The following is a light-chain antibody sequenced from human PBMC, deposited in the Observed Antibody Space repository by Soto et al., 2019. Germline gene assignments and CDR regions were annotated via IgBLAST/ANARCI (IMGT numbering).Light chain of an antibody. CDR2: EAS. CDR3: QQYTNFHLN. CDR1: QSISSW. J-gene: IGKJ4*01. Sequence: DIQMTQSPSTLSASVGDRVTITCRASQSISSWLAWYQQKPGKAPKLLIHEASRLESGVPSRFSGSESGTEFTLTISGLHAEDFATYYCQQYTNFHLNSRGRTKVNIK. V-gene: IGKV1-5*01.